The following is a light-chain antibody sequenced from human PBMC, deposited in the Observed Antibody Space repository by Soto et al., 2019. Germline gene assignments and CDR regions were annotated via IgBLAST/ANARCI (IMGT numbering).Light chain of an antibody. V-gene: IGKV3-11*01. CDR3: QQRPNWPLT. CDR2: DVS. Sequence: EIVLTQSPATLSLSPGERATLSCRASQSISSHLAWYQQKPGQAPRLLMYDVSNRATDIPARFSGSASGTDFTLTISSLEPEDFAVYYYQQRPNWPLTFGGGTKVEIK. J-gene: IGKJ4*01. CDR1: QSISSH.